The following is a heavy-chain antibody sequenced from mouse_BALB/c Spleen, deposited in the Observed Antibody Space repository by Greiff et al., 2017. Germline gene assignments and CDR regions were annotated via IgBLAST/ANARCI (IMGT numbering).Heavy chain of an antibody. V-gene: IGHV7-3*02. J-gene: IGHJ2*01. CDR2: IRNKANGYTT. CDR3: ARAWLLRRYYFDY. D-gene: IGHD2-3*01. Sequence: EVKVEESGGGLVQPGGSLRLSCATSGFTFTDYYMSWVRQPPGKALEWLGFIRNKANGYTTEYSASVKGRFTISRDNSQSILYLQMNTLRAEDSATYYCARAWLLRRYYFDYWGQGTTLTASA. CDR1: GFTFTDYY.